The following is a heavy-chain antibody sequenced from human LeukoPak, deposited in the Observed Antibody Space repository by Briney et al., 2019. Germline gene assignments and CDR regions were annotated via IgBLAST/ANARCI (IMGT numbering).Heavy chain of an antibody. CDR2: IIPILGIA. D-gene: IGHD4/OR15-4a*01. CDR1: GGTFSSYA. CDR3: ARDEDSYGARDYYYGMDV. Sequence: SVKVSCKASGGTFSSYAISWVRQAPGQGLEWMGRIIPILGIANYAQKFQGRVTITADKSTSTAYMELSSLRSEDTAVYYCARDEDSYGARDYYYGMDVWGQGTTVTVSS. J-gene: IGHJ6*02. V-gene: IGHV1-69*04.